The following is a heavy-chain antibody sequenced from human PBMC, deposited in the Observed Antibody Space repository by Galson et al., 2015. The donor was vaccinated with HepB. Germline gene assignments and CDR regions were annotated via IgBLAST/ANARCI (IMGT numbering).Heavy chain of an antibody. Sequence: SETLSLTCAVYGGSFSGYYWSWIRQPPGKGLEWIGEINHSGSTNYNPSLKSRVTISVDTSKNQFSLKLSSVTAADTAVYYCARGALAAAHHLRYWGQGTLVTVSS. CDR3: ARGALAAAHHLRY. CDR1: GGSFSGYY. CDR2: INHSGST. D-gene: IGHD6-13*01. J-gene: IGHJ4*02. V-gene: IGHV4-34*01.